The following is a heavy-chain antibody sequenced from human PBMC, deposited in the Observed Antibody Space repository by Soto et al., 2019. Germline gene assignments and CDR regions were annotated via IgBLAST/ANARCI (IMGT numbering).Heavy chain of an antibody. D-gene: IGHD3-3*01. CDR1: GGSISSSSYY. CDR2: IYYSGST. CDR3: ARHEESGYLDY. V-gene: IGHV4-39*01. J-gene: IGHJ4*02. Sequence: QLQLQESGPGLVKPSETLSLTCTVSGGSISSSSYYWGWIRQPPGKGLEWIGSIYYSGSTYYNPSLKSRVTISVDTSKNQFSLKLSSVTAADTAVYYCARHEESGYLDYWGQGTLVTVSS.